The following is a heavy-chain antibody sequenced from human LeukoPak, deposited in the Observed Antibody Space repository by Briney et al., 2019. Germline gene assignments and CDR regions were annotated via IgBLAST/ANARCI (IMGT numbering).Heavy chain of an antibody. CDR1: GFTFSSYD. Sequence: GGSLRLSCAASGFTFSSYDMHWVRQATGKGLEWVSAIGTAGDTYYPGSVKGRFTISRENAKTSLYLQMNSLRAGDTAVYYCARVRKYSGYYSWYFDLWGRGTLVTVSS. J-gene: IGHJ2*01. V-gene: IGHV3-13*01. CDR3: ARVRKYSGYYSWYFDL. D-gene: IGHD5-12*01. CDR2: IGTAGDT.